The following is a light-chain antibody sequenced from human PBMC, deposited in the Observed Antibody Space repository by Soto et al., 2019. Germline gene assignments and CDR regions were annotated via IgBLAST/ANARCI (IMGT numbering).Light chain of an antibody. V-gene: IGKV3-20*01. CDR2: GAS. CDR1: QSVSSSY. J-gene: IGKJ4*01. Sequence: EIVLTQSPGTLSLSPGERATLSCRASQSVSSSYLAWYQQKPGQAPRLLIYGASSRATGIPDRFSGSGSGTDFTLTISRLEPEDFAVYYCQQYGILPPFTFGGGTKVEIK. CDR3: QQYGILPPFT.